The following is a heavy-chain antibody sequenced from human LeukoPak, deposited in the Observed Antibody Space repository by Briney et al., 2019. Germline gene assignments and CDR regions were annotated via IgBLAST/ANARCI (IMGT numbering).Heavy chain of an antibody. CDR1: GGSFSGYY. CDR3: ARGPYGHRGDWFDP. J-gene: IGHJ5*02. V-gene: IGHV4-34*01. D-gene: IGHD3-16*01. CDR2: INHSGST. Sequence: PSETLSLTCAVYGGSFSGYYWSWIRQPPGKGLEWIGEINHSGSTNYNPSLKSRVTISVDTSKNQFSLKLSSVTAADTAVYYCARGPYGHRGDWFDPWGQGTLVTVSS.